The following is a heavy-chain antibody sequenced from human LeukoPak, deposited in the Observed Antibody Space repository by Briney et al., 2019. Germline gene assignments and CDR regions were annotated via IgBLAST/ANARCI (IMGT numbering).Heavy chain of an antibody. D-gene: IGHD7-27*01. J-gene: IGHJ4*02. Sequence: GGSLRLSCAASGFLLSNHWMTWVRQAPGKGLEWVSIIGISGGGIHYADSVKGRFTISRDNSKNTLYLQMNSLRAEDTAVYYCAIDPNWGVDYWGQGVLVTVSS. CDR2: IGISGGGI. CDR3: AIDPNWGVDY. CDR1: GFLLSNHW. V-gene: IGHV3-23*01.